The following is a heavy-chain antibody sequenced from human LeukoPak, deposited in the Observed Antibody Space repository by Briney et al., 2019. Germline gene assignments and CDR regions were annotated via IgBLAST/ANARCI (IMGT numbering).Heavy chain of an antibody. CDR1: GFTFSSYA. J-gene: IGHJ4*02. CDR3: AKSDDSSGYSYGIVY. D-gene: IGHD3-22*01. Sequence: PGGSLRLSCAASGFTFSSYAMNWVRQAPWKGLEWVSAISGSGGSTYYADSVKGRFTISRDNSKNTLYLQMNSLRAEDTAVYNCAKSDDSSGYSYGIVYWGQGTLVTVSS. CDR2: ISGSGGST. V-gene: IGHV3-23*01.